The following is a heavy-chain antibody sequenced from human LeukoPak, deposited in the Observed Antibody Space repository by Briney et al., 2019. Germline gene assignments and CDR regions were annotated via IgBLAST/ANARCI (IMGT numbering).Heavy chain of an antibody. Sequence: PGGSLRLSCAASGFTFSSYDMHWVRQAPGKGLEWVADIWYDGSNKYYADSVKGRFTISRDNSKNTLYLQMNSLRAEDTAVYYCARYGDRGYGYGYLWGQGTLVTVSS. CDR2: IWYDGSNK. V-gene: IGHV3-33*01. CDR3: ARYGDRGYGYGYL. J-gene: IGHJ4*02. CDR1: GFTFSSYD. D-gene: IGHD5-18*01.